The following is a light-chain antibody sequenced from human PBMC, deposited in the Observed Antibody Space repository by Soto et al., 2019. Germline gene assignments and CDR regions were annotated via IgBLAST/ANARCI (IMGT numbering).Light chain of an antibody. V-gene: IGKV1-27*01. Sequence: QLTQFPPSLSASVGDRVTITCRASRDIDNSLAWYQQVPGKAPKLLIYAASTLQSGVPSRFRGSGSGTSFILTITSLQPEDVATYYCQKYNKAPWIFGQGTKVDI. CDR3: QKYNKAPWI. CDR2: AAS. J-gene: IGKJ1*01. CDR1: RDIDNS.